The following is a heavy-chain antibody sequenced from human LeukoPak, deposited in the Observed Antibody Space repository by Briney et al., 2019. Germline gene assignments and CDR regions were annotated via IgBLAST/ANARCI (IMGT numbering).Heavy chain of an antibody. CDR3: AEGLRPSGWLPFDY. CDR2: ISGSGYPT. Sequence: GGSLRLSCAASGFTFSNYAMTWVRQAPGKGLEWVSGISGSGYPTYYADSVKGRFTISRDNSRNMVDLEISSLRAEDTAVYYCAEGLRPSGWLPFDYWGQGILVTVSS. D-gene: IGHD6-19*01. J-gene: IGHJ4*02. V-gene: IGHV3-23*01. CDR1: GFTFSNYA.